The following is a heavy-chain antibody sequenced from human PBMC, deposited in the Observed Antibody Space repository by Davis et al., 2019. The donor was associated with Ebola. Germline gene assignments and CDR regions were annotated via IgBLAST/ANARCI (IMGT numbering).Heavy chain of an antibody. D-gene: IGHD2-8*01. Sequence: ASVKVSCKASGYTFTSYGISWARQAPGQGLEWIGWISAYNGNTNYAQKLQGRVTMTTDTSTSTAYMELRSLRSDDTAVYYCARDSPGLDIVLMVITPGYYYYYYGMDVWGQGTTVTVSS. CDR1: GYTFTSYG. CDR3: ARDSPGLDIVLMVITPGYYYYYYGMDV. J-gene: IGHJ6*02. V-gene: IGHV1-18*01. CDR2: ISAYNGNT.